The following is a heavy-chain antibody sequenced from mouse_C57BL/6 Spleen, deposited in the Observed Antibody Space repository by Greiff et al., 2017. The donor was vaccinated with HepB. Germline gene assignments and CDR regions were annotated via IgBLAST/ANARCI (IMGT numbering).Heavy chain of an antibody. J-gene: IGHJ1*03. CDR2: IHPNSGST. Sequence: QVHVKQSGAELVKPGASVKLSCKASGYTFTSYWMHWVKQRPGQGLEWIGMIHPNSGSTNYNEKFKSKATLTVDKSSSTAYMQLSSLTSEDSAVYYCARSPLLRDWYFDVWGTGTTVTVSS. CDR3: ARSPLLRDWYFDV. D-gene: IGHD1-1*01. V-gene: IGHV1-64*01. CDR1: GYTFTSYW.